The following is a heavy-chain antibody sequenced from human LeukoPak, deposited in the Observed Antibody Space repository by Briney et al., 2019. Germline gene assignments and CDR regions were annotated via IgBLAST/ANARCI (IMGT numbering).Heavy chain of an antibody. V-gene: IGHV3-7*01. CDR3: ARDSITIFGVVRFDY. D-gene: IGHD3-3*01. CDR1: GFTFSSYW. J-gene: IGHJ4*02. Sequence: GGSLRLSCAASGFTFSSYWMSWVRQAPGKGLEWVANIKQDGSEKYYVDSVRGRFIISRDNAKNSLYLQMNSLRAEDTAVCYCARDSITIFGVVRFDYWGQGTLVTVSS. CDR2: IKQDGSEK.